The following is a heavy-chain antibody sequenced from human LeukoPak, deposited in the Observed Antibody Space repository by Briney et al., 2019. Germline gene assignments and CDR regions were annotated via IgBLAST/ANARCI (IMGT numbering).Heavy chain of an antibody. J-gene: IGHJ4*02. CDR3: ASRGSQIAAEPLDY. CDR1: GGTFSSYA. V-gene: IGHV1-69*01. D-gene: IGHD6-13*01. Sequence: ASVKVSCKASGGTFSSYAISWVRQAPGQGLEWMGGIIPIFGTANYAQKFQGRVTITADESTSTAYVELSSLRSEDTAVYYCASRGSQIAAEPLDYWGQGTLVTVSS. CDR2: IIPIFGTA.